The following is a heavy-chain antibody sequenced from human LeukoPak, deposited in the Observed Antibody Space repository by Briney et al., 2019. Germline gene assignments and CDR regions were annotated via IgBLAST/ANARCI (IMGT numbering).Heavy chain of an antibody. D-gene: IGHD3-10*01. CDR2: ISSSSSYI. CDR3: ARGADHYYGFDY. Sequence: GGSLRLSCAASGFTFSSYSMNWVRQAPGKGLEWVSSISSSSSYIYYADSVKGRFTISRDNAKNSLYLQMNSLTAADTAVYYCARGADHYYGFDYWGKGTLVTVSS. J-gene: IGHJ4*02. CDR1: GFTFSSYS. V-gene: IGHV3-21*01.